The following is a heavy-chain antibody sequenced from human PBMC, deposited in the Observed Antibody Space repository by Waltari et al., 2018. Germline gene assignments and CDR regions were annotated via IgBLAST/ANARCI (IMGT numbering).Heavy chain of an antibody. V-gene: IGHV3-21*01. D-gene: IGHD3-16*01. CDR3: ARDRRGYFDY. CDR1: GFTFSGYS. CDR2: ISGDSRFI. Sequence: EVQLVESGGGLVKPGGSRRLSCEALGFTFSGYSMNWVRQAPGKGLEWVSSISGDSRFIYYADSVNGRFTISSDDAKNSLYLQMNSLRVEDTAVYYCARDRRGYFDYWGPGTLVSVSS. J-gene: IGHJ4*02.